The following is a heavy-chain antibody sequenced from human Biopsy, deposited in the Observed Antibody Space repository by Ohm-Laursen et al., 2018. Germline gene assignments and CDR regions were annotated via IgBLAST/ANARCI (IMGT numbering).Heavy chain of an antibody. D-gene: IGHD3-10*01. J-gene: IGHJ4*02. CDR2: IYYNGNT. CDR1: GGSVRSLSYY. V-gene: IGHV4-61*01. CDR3: AASPSYMFFDF. Sequence: SDTLSLTCSVSGGSVRSLSYYWSWVRQSPGKGLDWIGHIYYNGNTKYDPSLKSRVTISLDTSKNQVSLKLNSVTAADRAVYYCAASPSYMFFDFWGQGTSVTVSS.